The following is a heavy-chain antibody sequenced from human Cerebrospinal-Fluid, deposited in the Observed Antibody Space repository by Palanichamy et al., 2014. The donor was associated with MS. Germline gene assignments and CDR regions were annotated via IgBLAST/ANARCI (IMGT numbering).Heavy chain of an antibody. CDR3: SRGALEATHVFDY. CDR1: GGALSGYY. J-gene: IGHJ4*02. V-gene: IGHV4-34*02. Sequence: QVQLQQWGAGLVKPAETLSLTCGVYGGALSGYYWSWIRQPPGKGLEWIGEITQSGTTNYNPSLKGRVTTSLDTSNNQFSLRLNSATAADTALYYCSRGALEATHVFDYWGQGNLVTVSS. CDR2: ITQSGTT.